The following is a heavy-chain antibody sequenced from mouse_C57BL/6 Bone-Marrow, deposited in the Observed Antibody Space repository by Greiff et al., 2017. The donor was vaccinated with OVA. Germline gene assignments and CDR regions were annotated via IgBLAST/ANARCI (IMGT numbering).Heavy chain of an antibody. V-gene: IGHV5S21*01. CDR2: ISSGGGYT. Sequence: EVQVVESGEGLVKPGASLKLSCAASGFTFSSYAMSWVRQTPEKRLEWVAYISSGGGYTYYADTVKGRFTISRDNARNTLYLQMSSLKSEDTAMYYCATGTAWFAYWGQGTLVTVSA. J-gene: IGHJ3*01. CDR3: ATGTAWFAY. CDR1: GFTFSSYA. D-gene: IGHD4-1*01.